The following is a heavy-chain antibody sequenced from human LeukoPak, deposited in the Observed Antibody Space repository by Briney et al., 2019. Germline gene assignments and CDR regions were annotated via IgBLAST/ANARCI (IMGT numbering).Heavy chain of an antibody. J-gene: IGHJ4*02. Sequence: QSGGSLRLSCAASGFTFSSYAMHWVRQAPGKGLEWVAVISYDGSNKCYADSVKGRFTISRDNSKNTLYLQMNSLRAEDTAVYYCARDAFRGSGWYAHFDYWGQGTLVTVSS. CDR1: GFTFSSYA. CDR3: ARDAFRGSGWYAHFDY. D-gene: IGHD6-19*01. V-gene: IGHV3-30-3*01. CDR2: ISYDGSNK.